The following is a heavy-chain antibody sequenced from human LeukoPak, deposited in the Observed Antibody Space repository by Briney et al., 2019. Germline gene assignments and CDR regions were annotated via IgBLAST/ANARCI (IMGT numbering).Heavy chain of an antibody. Sequence: PGGSLRLSCAASGFTFSSYWMSWVRQAPGKGLEWVANIKQDGSEKYYVDSVKGRFTISRDNAKNSLYLQMNSLRDEDTAVYYCARMRYYENSGYPDYWGQGTLVTVSS. V-gene: IGHV3-7*01. D-gene: IGHD3-22*01. J-gene: IGHJ4*02. CDR2: IKQDGSEK. CDR1: GFTFSSYW. CDR3: ARMRYYENSGYPDY.